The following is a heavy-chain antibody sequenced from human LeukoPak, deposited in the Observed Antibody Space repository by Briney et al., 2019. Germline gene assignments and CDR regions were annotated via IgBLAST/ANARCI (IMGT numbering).Heavy chain of an antibody. CDR2: IYSGGST. Sequence: AGGSLRLSCAASEFSVGSNYMTWVRQAPGKGLEWVSLIYSGGSTYYADSVKGRFTISRDNSRNTLYLQMGSLRPEDMAIYYCARDPQNRWPEGTDYWGQGTLVTVSS. V-gene: IGHV3-66*01. D-gene: IGHD5-24*01. J-gene: IGHJ4*02. CDR3: ARDPQNRWPEGTDY. CDR1: EFSVGSNY.